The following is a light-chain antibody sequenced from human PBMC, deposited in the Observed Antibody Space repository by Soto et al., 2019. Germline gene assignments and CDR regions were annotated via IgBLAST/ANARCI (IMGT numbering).Light chain of an antibody. CDR2: ATS. V-gene: IGKV3-15*01. J-gene: IGKJ4*01. CDR1: QSVGNN. Sequence: EIVLTQSPATLSVSPGERATLSCRASQSVGNNFSWYQQKPGQAPSLLIFATSTRATGVPARLSGSGSGTEFTLTISSLQSEDFSVYYCQQYGDWPLTFGGGAKVEIE. CDR3: QQYGDWPLT.